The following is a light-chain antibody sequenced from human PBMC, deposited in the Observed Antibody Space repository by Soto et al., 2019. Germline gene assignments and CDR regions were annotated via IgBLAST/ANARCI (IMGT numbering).Light chain of an antibody. Sequence: QSALTQPASVSGSPGQSITISCTGTSTDVGGYDYVSWYQQHPGKAPKLIIYDVTMIYDVGDRLSGLSSRFSGSRPGNTASLTISGLPAEDEADYYCSSYTSSSSYVFGTGTKVTVL. CDR3: SSYTSSSSYV. V-gene: IGLV2-14*01. CDR2: DVG. CDR1: STDVGGYDY. J-gene: IGLJ1*01.